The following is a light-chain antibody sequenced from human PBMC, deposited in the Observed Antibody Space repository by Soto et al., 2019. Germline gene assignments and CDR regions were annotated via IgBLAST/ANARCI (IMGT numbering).Light chain of an antibody. CDR3: SSYTSSSTLLV. CDR2: EVS. CDR1: SSDVGGYNF. V-gene: IGLV2-14*01. Sequence: QSALTQPASVSGSPGQSITISCSGTSSDVGGYNFVSWYQHHPGKAPKLMIYEVSNRPSGVSNRFSGSKSGNTASLTISGLQAEDEADYYRSSYTSSSTLLVFGGGTKLTVL. J-gene: IGLJ2*01.